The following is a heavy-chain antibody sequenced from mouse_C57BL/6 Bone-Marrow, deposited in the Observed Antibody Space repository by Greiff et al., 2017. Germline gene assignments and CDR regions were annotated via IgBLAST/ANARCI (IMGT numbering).Heavy chain of an antibody. D-gene: IGHD2-1*01. CDR2: ISSGSSTI. J-gene: IGHJ4*01. Sequence: EVKLMESGGGLVKPGGSLKLSCAASGFTFSDYGMHWVRQAPEKGLAWVAYISSGSSTIYYADTVKGRFTISRDNAKNTLFLQMTSLRSEDTAMYYCAREGYGNAYYYAMDYWGQGTSVTVSS. V-gene: IGHV5-17*01. CDR3: AREGYGNAYYYAMDY. CDR1: GFTFSDYG.